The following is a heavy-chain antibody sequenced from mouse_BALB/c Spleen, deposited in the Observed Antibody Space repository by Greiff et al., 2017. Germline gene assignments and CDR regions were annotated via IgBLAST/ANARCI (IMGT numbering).Heavy chain of an antibody. J-gene: IGHJ2*01. D-gene: IGHD1-1*01. CDR1: GYSITSDYA. CDR3: ARRTTVVANDFDY. CDR2: ISYSGST. V-gene: IGHV3-2*02. Sequence: DVQLQESGPGLVKPSQSLSLTCTVTGYSITSDYAWNWIRQFPGNKLEWMGYISYSGSTSYNPSLKSRISITRDTSKNQFFLQLNSVTTEDTATYYCARRTTVVANDFDYWGQGTTLTVSS.